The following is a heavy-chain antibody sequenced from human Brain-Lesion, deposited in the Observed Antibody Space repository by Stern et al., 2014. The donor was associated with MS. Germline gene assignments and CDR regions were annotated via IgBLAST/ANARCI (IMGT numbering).Heavy chain of an antibody. Sequence: QLQLQESGPGLVKPSQTLSLTCTVSGGSISSGDNYWSWIRQPPGKGPEWIGYIHYSGGTYFNPSLKSRATISADTSQNPFSLKLTSMTAADTAVYYCARVPDYGDAFFDYWGRGILVTVSS. CDR1: GGSISSGDNY. D-gene: IGHD4-17*01. CDR3: ARVPDYGDAFFDY. V-gene: IGHV4-30-4*01. CDR2: IHYSGGT. J-gene: IGHJ4*02.